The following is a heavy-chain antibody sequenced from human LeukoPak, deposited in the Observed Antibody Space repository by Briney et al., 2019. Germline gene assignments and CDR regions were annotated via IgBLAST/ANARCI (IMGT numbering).Heavy chain of an antibody. CDR3: AKDAIVLMVYDHFYFDY. CDR1: GFTFSSYG. D-gene: IGHD2-8*01. Sequence: PGRSLRLSCAASGFTFSSYGMHWVRQAPGKGLEWVAVISYDGSNKYYADSVKGRFTISRDNSKNTLYLQMNSLRAEDTAVYYCAKDAIVLMVYDHFYFDYWGQGTLVTVSS. CDR2: ISYDGSNK. V-gene: IGHV3-30*18. J-gene: IGHJ4*02.